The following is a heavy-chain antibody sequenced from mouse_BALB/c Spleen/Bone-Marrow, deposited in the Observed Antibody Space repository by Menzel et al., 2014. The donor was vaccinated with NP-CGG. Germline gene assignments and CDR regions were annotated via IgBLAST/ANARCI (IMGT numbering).Heavy chain of an antibody. CDR1: GFSLTTYG. D-gene: IGHD2-10*02. J-gene: IGHJ4*01. CDR2: IWSDGNT. CDR3: ARNPYGNYAMDY. Sequence: QVQLQQPGPGLVAPSQSLSIPCTVSGFSLTTYGVHWVRQPPGKGLEWLVVIWSDGNTTYNSALKSRLSISKDNSKSQVFLKMNSLQTDDTAMYYCARNPYGNYAMDYWGQGTSVTVSS. V-gene: IGHV2-6*02.